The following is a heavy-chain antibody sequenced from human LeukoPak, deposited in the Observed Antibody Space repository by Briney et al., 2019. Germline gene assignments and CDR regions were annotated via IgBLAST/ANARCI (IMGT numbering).Heavy chain of an antibody. Sequence: PGGSLRLSCAASGFTFSSYSMNWVRQAPGKGLEWVSSISSSSSYIYYADSVKGRFTISRDNAKNSLYLQMNSLRAEDTAVYYCAREGYDSTPANPYVDYWGQGTLVTVSS. CDR3: AREGYDSTPANPYVDY. D-gene: IGHD3-22*01. CDR2: ISSSSSYI. V-gene: IGHV3-21*01. J-gene: IGHJ4*02. CDR1: GFTFSSYS.